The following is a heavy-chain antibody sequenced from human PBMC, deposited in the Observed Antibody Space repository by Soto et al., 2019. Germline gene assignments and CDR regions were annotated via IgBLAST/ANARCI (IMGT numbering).Heavy chain of an antibody. CDR1: GYTFTSYG. J-gene: IGHJ3*02. Sequence: QVQLVQSGAVVKKPGASVKVSCKASGYTFTSYGISWVRQAPGQGLEWMGWISAYNGNTNYAQKLQGRVTMTTDTSTSTAYMELRSLRSDDTAVYYCAQAYYDFWSGYLDAFDIWGQGTMVTVSS. CDR2: ISAYNGNT. V-gene: IGHV1-18*01. D-gene: IGHD3-3*01. CDR3: AQAYYDFWSGYLDAFDI.